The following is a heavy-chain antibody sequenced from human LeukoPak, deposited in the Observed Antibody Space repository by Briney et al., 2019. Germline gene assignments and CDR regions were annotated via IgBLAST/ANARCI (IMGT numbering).Heavy chain of an antibody. Sequence: GGSLRLSCAASGFTFSSYWMNWVRQAPGKGLVWVSRIKTDGSSATYADSVKGRFTISRDNAKNTLYLQMSSLRAEDTAVYYCAKVLYYYDSSGYHAFDYWGQGTLVTVSS. J-gene: IGHJ4*02. CDR1: GFTFSSYW. CDR3: AKVLYYYDSSGYHAFDY. CDR2: IKTDGSSA. V-gene: IGHV3-74*01. D-gene: IGHD3-22*01.